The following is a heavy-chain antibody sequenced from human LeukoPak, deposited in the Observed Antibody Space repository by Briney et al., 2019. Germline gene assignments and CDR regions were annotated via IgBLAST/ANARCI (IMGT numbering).Heavy chain of an antibody. J-gene: IGHJ4*02. CDR3: AREAVSGWYDYFDY. CDR2: IYYSGST. V-gene: IGHV4-59*01. D-gene: IGHD6-19*01. CDR1: GGSISSYY. Sequence: SETLSLTCTVSGGSISSYYWSWIRQPPGKGLEWIGYIYYSGSTNYNPSLKSRVTISVDTSKNQFSLKLSSVTAADTAVYYCAREAVSGWYDYFDYWGQGTLVTVSS.